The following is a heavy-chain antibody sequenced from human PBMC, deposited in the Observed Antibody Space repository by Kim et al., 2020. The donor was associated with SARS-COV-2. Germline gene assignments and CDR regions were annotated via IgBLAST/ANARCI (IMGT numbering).Heavy chain of an antibody. Sequence: GGSLRLSCAASGFTFSSYAMSWVRQAPGKGLEWVSAISCSGGSTYYADSVKGRFTISRDNSKNTLYLQMNSLRAEDTAVYYCAKGINYGGNSAFDYWGQGTLVTVSS. CDR2: ISCSGGST. CDR1: GFTFSSYA. J-gene: IGHJ4*02. V-gene: IGHV3-23*01. CDR3: AKGINYGGNSAFDY. D-gene: IGHD4-17*01.